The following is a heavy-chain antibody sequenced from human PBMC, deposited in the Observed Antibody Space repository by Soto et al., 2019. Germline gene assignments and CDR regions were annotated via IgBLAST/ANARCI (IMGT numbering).Heavy chain of an antibody. CDR2: ISYDGSNK. D-gene: IGHD1-1*01. CDR3: ARDRLRYNWNDFPYYYYGMDV. Sequence: QVQLVESGGGVVQPGRSLRLSCAASGFTFSSYAMHWVRQAPGKGLEWVAVISYDGSNKYYADSVKGRFTISRHNSKNTLYLQMNSLRAEDTAVYYCARDRLRYNWNDFPYYYYGMDVWGQGTTVTVSS. V-gene: IGHV3-30-3*01. J-gene: IGHJ6*02. CDR1: GFTFSSYA.